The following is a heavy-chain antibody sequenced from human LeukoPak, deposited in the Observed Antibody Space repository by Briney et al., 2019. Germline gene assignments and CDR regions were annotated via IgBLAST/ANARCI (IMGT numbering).Heavy chain of an antibody. CDR1: GYTFTGYY. CDR2: INPNSGGT. CDR3: ARVGQWLDGGHWFDP. Sequence: ASVKVSCKASGYTFTGYYMHWVRQAPGQGLEWMGWINPNSGGTNYAQKFQGRVTMTRDTSISTAYMELSRLRSDDTAVYYCARVGQWLDGGHWFDPWGKGTLVTVSS. D-gene: IGHD6-19*01. J-gene: IGHJ5*02. V-gene: IGHV1-2*02.